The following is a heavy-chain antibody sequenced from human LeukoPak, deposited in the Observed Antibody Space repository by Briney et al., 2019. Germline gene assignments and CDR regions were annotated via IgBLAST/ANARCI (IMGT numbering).Heavy chain of an antibody. CDR3: ARDVKLYCYDSSGYYNDAFDI. D-gene: IGHD3-22*01. Sequence: GASVKVSCKASGYTFTGYYMHWMRQAPGQGLEWMGRINPNSGGTNYAQKFQGRVTMTRDTSISTAYMELSRLRSDDTAVYYCARDVKLYCYDSSGYYNDAFDIWGQGTMVTVSS. J-gene: IGHJ3*02. CDR2: INPNSGGT. V-gene: IGHV1-2*06. CDR1: GYTFTGYY.